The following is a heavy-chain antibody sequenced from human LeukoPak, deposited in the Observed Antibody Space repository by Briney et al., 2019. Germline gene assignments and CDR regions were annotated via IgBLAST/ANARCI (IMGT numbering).Heavy chain of an antibody. D-gene: IGHD6-13*01. Sequence: GGSLRLSCPASGFTFRSYAMSWVRPPPEKWREWDSAISGSGGSTYHADSVKGRLTIARDNSKTTLYLQMNSLRAEDTAVYYCAKSGTSLNYYYYYMDVWGKGTTVTVSS. J-gene: IGHJ6*03. CDR3: AKSGTSLNYYYYYMDV. CDR2: ISGSGGST. V-gene: IGHV3-23*01. CDR1: GFTFRSYA.